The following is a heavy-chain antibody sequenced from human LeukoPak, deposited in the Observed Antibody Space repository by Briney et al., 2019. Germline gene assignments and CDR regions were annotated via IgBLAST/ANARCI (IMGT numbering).Heavy chain of an antibody. CDR3: ARHRITIFGVVMNYFDY. J-gene: IGHJ4*02. CDR2: IYTSGST. D-gene: IGHD3-3*01. CDR1: GGSISSYY. V-gene: IGHV4-4*07. Sequence: PSETLSLTCTVSGGSISSYYWSWIRQPAGKGLEWIGRIYTSGSTNYNPSLKSRVTMSVDTSKNQFSLKLCSVTAADTAVYYCARHRITIFGVVMNYFDYWGQGTLVTVSS.